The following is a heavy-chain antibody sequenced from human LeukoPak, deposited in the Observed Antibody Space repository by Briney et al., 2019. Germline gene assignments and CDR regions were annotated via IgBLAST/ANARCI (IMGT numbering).Heavy chain of an antibody. CDR1: GVSFSHYY. CDR2: IYHTGDT. CDR3: ARGRHRIDYDPRGRSLVHVYFDN. J-gene: IGHJ4*02. V-gene: IGHV4-34*01. D-gene: IGHD3-16*01. Sequence: SETLTLTCGVHGVSFSHYYWGWIRQSPGKGLEWIGEIYHTGDTHYNPSLKSRVTISIDTSKNQFSLNVTSLTAADTSVYYCARGRHRIDYDPRGRSLVHVYFDNWGQGSLVTVSS.